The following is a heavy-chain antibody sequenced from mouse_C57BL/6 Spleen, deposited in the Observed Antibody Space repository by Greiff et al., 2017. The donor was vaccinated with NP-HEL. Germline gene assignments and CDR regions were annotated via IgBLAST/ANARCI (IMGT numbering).Heavy chain of an antibody. V-gene: IGHV1-55*01. J-gene: IGHJ2*01. D-gene: IGHD1-1*01. Sequence: VQLQQPGAELVKPGASVKMSCKASGYTFTSYWITWVKQRPGQGLEWIGDIYPGSGSTNYNEKFKSKATLTVDTSSSTAYMQLSSLTSEDSAVYYCARGYDGSSYEGYFDYWGQGTTLTVSS. CDR2: IYPGSGST. CDR3: ARGYDGSSYEGYFDY. CDR1: GYTFTSYW.